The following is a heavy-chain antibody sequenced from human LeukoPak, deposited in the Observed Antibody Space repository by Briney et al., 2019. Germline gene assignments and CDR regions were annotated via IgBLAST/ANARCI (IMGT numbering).Heavy chain of an antibody. Sequence: PSETLSLTCTVSGGSISSYYWSWIRQPPGKGPEWIGYIYYSGSTYYNPSLKSRVTISVDTSKNQFSLKLSSVTAADTAVYYCARLHYYDSSDGYWGQGTLVTVSS. CDR3: ARLHYYDSSDGY. J-gene: IGHJ4*02. D-gene: IGHD3-22*01. CDR1: GGSISSYY. CDR2: IYYSGST. V-gene: IGHV4-59*08.